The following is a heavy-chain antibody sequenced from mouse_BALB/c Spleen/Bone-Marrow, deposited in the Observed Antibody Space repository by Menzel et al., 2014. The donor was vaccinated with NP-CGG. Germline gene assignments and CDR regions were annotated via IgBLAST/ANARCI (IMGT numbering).Heavy chain of an antibody. CDR2: IYPGSGST. Sequence: QVQLKQSGPELVKPGASVKMSCKASGCTFTDYVISWVKQRTGQGLEWIGEIYPGSGSTYYNEKFKGKATLTADKSSNTAYMQLSSLTSEDSAVYFCATGTDYWGQGTTLTVSS. J-gene: IGHJ2*01. D-gene: IGHD4-1*01. V-gene: IGHV1-77*01. CDR1: GCTFTDYV. CDR3: ATGTDY.